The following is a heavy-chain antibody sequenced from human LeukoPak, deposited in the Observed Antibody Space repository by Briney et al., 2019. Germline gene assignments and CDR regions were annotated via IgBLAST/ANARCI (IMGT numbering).Heavy chain of an antibody. J-gene: IGHJ4*02. CDR2: INPNSGGT. CDR3: ARYGEYCSGGSCYYYFDY. Sequence: EASVKVSCKASGYTFTGHYMHWVRQAPGQGLEWMGRINPNSGGTNYAQKFQGRVTMTRDTSISTAYMELSRLRSDDTAVYYCARYGEYCSGGSCYYYFDYWGQGTLVTVSS. CDR1: GYTFTGHY. D-gene: IGHD2-15*01. V-gene: IGHV1-2*06.